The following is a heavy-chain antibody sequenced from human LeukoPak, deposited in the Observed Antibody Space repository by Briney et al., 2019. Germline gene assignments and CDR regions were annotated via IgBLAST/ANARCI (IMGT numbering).Heavy chain of an antibody. V-gene: IGHV3-7*01. CDR1: RFTFSSYW. J-gene: IGHJ6*04. Sequence: GGSLRLSCTASRFTFSSYWMNWVRQAPGKGLEWVANIKQDGSQKYYVDSVKGRFTISRDNAKNSLYLQMNSLRAEDTAVYYCAELGITMIGGVWGKGTTVTISS. D-gene: IGHD3-10*02. CDR2: IKQDGSQK. CDR3: AELGITMIGGV.